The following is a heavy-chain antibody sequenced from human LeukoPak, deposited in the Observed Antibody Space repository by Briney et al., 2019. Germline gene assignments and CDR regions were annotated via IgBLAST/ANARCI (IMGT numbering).Heavy chain of an antibody. J-gene: IGHJ5*02. CDR1: GGTFSSYA. CDR2: IIPIFGTA. V-gene: IGHV1-69*13. CDR3: ARVEYYDFWSGYYGNWFDP. D-gene: IGHD3-3*01. Sequence: SVKVSCKASGGTFSSYAVSWVRQAPGQGLEWMGGIIPIFGTANYAQKFQGRVTITADESTSTAYMELSSLRSEDTAVYYCARVEYYDFWSGYYGNWFDPWGQGTLVTVSS.